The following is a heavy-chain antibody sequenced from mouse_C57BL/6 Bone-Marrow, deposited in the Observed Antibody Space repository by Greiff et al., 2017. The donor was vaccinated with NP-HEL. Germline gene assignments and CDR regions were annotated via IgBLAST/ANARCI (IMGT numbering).Heavy chain of an antibody. CDR1: GYTFTSYW. J-gene: IGHJ3*01. CDR3: KRWTTDAY. D-gene: IGHD1-1*01. Sequence: VQLKQSGTVLARPGASVKMSCKTSGYTFTSYWMHWVKQRPGQGLEWIGAIYPGNSDTSYNQKFKGKAKLTAVTSASTAYMELSSLTNGDSAVYYCKRWTTDAYWGQGTLVTVSA. CDR2: IYPGNSDT. V-gene: IGHV1-5*01.